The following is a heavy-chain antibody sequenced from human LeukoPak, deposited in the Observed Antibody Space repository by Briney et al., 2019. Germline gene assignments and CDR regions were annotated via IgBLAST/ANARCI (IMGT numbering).Heavy chain of an antibody. CDR1: GFAFSSYA. J-gene: IGHJ6*03. V-gene: IGHV3-30*02. D-gene: IGHD2-2*02. CDR2: IRYDGSNK. CDR3: AKEGYCSSTSCYIVTMDV. Sequence: AGGSLRLSCAASGFAFSSYAMHWVRQAPGKGLEWVAFIRYDGSNKYYADSVKGRSTISRDNSKNTLYLQMNSLRAEDTAVYYCAKEGYCSSTSCYIVTMDVWGKGTTVTVSS.